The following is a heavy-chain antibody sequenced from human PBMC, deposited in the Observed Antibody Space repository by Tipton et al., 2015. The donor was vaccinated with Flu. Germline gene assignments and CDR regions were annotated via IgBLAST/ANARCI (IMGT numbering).Heavy chain of an antibody. D-gene: IGHD3-16*01. J-gene: IGHJ6*02. CDR1: GYTFTSYD. CDR2: MNPNSGNT. Sequence: QMQLVQSGAEVKKPGASAKVSCKASGYTFTSYDINWVRQATGQGLEWMGWMNPNSGNTGYAQKFQGRVTMTRNTSISTAYMEVSSRRSGDAAVFYCAREGGGYVWGGSYGMDVGGQGTTVTVSS. CDR3: AREGGGYVWGGSYGMDV. V-gene: IGHV1-8*01.